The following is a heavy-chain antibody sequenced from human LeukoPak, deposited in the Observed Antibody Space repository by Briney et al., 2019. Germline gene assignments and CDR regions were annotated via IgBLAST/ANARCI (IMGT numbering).Heavy chain of an antibody. J-gene: IGHJ5*02. CDR2: IIPILGIA. Sequence: SVKVSCKASGGTFSSYAISWVRQAPGQGLEWMGRIIPILGIANYAQKFQGRVTITADKSTSTAYMELSSLRSEETAVYYCAREPTLGDYGDYGGWFDPWGQGTLVTVSS. D-gene: IGHD4-17*01. CDR1: GGTFSSYA. V-gene: IGHV1-69*04. CDR3: AREPTLGDYGDYGGWFDP.